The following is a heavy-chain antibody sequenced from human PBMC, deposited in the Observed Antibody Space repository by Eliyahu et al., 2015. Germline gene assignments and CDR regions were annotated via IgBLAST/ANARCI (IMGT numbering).Heavy chain of an antibody. CDR2: TYYMSKWYN. CDR3: AREWINVFGY. D-gene: IGHD5-12*01. J-gene: IGHJ4*02. CDR1: GXXVPSHSAA. V-gene: IGHV6-1*01. Sequence: QVQLQQSXPGLVKPSQXLSLTCAISGXXVPSHSAAWNWIRQSPSXGXEWLGRTYYMSKWYNDYAVSVKGRITINPXTSKNQFSLQMNSVTPEDTAVYYCAREWINVFGYWGQGTRVTVSS.